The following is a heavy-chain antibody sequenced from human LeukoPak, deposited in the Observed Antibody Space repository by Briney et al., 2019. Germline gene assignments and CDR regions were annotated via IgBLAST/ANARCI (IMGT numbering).Heavy chain of an antibody. CDR2: ISSNGGST. CDR1: GYTFSSYT. Sequence: GGSLRLSCSASGYTFSSYTMHWVRQAPGKGLEYVSAISSNGGSTNYADSVKGRFTISRDNSKNTLYLQMSSLRAEDTAVYYCVKPGYSSSWFDYWGQGALVTVSS. V-gene: IGHV3-64D*06. D-gene: IGHD6-13*01. CDR3: VKPGYSSSWFDY. J-gene: IGHJ4*02.